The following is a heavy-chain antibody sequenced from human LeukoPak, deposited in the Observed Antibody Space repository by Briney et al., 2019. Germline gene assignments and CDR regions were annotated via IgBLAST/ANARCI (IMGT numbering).Heavy chain of an antibody. V-gene: IGHV3-30*04. CDR1: GFTFSYYA. Sequence: GGSLRLSCAASGFTFSYYALHWVRQAPGKGLEWVAAISYDEFNKFYGNSVKGRFTISRDNSKNTLYLQMNSLTAEDTAMYYCAKDAQVRGVINGFDYWGQGTLVTVSS. CDR2: ISYDEFNK. D-gene: IGHD3-10*01. CDR3: AKDAQVRGVINGFDY. J-gene: IGHJ4*02.